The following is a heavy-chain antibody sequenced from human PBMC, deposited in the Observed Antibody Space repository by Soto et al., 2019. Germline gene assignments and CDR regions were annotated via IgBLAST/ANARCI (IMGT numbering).Heavy chain of an antibody. CDR2: ISYDGSNE. CDR3: AKDVEWLSHHYYYYGMDV. CDR1: GFTFSSYG. D-gene: IGHD3-3*01. Sequence: PGGSLRLSCAASGFTFSSYGMHWVRQAPGKGLEWVAVISYDGSNEYYADSVKGRFTISRDNSKNTLYLQMNSLRAEDTAVYYCAKDVEWLSHHYYYYGMDVWGQGTTVTVSS. J-gene: IGHJ6*02. V-gene: IGHV3-30*18.